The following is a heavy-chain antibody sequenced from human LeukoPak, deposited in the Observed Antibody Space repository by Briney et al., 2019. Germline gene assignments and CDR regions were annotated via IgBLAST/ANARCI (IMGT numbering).Heavy chain of an antibody. Sequence: SETLSLTCAVSGGSVSSSNWWSWVRQPPGKGLEWIGEIFHSGSTNYNPSLKSRVTISVDKSKNQFSLKLSSVSAADTAVYYCATYRGSGAFDIWGQGTMVTVSS. CDR2: IFHSGST. CDR1: GGSVSSSNW. CDR3: ATYRGSGAFDI. J-gene: IGHJ3*02. V-gene: IGHV4-4*02. D-gene: IGHD3-10*01.